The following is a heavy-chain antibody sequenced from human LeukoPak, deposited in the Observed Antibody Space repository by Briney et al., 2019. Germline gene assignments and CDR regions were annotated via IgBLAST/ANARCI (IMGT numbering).Heavy chain of an antibody. CDR2: ISAYNGNT. CDR1: GYTFTGYY. CDR3: ARDRIYEWELLRSRYYYYGMDV. Sequence: ASVKVSCKASGYTFTGYYMHWVRQAPGQGLEWMGWISAYNGNTNYAQKLQGRVTMTTDTSTSTAYMELRSLRSDDTAVYYCARDRIYEWELLRSRYYYYGMDVWGQGTTVTVSS. D-gene: IGHD1-26*01. V-gene: IGHV1-18*04. J-gene: IGHJ6*02.